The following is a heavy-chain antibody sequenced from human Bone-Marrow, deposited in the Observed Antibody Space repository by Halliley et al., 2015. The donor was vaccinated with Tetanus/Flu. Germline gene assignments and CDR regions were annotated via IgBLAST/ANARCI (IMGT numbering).Heavy chain of an antibody. V-gene: IGHV4-59*01. CDR3: AVFVHFYSYVMDV. D-gene: IGHD2-8*01. Sequence: GLVGEREYRWSINYNPSLKSRVTILGDSSKHQFSLSLISVTAADPAVYYCAVFVHFYSYVMDVWGQGTPVTVSS. CDR2: REYRWSI. J-gene: IGHJ6*02.